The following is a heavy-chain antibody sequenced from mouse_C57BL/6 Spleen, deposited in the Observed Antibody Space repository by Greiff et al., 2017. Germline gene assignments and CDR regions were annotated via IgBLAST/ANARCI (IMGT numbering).Heavy chain of an antibody. V-gene: IGHV1-4*01. CDR2: INPSSGYT. J-gene: IGHJ4*01. CDR3: AREDYCISLYAMDY. CDR1: GYTFTSYT. Sequence: VQLQQSGAELARPGASVKMSCKASGYTFTSYTMHWVKQRPGQGLEWIGYINPSSGYTKYNQKFKDKATLTADKSSSTAYMQLSSLTSDDSAVYYFAREDYCISLYAMDYWGQGTSVTVSS. D-gene: IGHD1-1*01.